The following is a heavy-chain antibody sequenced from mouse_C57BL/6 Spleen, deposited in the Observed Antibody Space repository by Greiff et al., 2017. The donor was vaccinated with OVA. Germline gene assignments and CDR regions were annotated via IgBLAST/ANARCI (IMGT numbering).Heavy chain of an antibody. CDR1: GYTFTSYW. V-gene: IGHV1-64*01. CDR2: IHPNSGST. CDR3: ASYYGSFDY. J-gene: IGHJ2*01. D-gene: IGHD1-1*01. Sequence: QVQLQQPGAELVKPGASVKLSCKASGYTFTSYWMHWVKQRPGQGLEWIGMIHPNSGSTNYNEKFKSKATLTVDKSSSTAYMQLNSLTSEDSAVYYCASYYGSFDYWGQGTTLTVSS.